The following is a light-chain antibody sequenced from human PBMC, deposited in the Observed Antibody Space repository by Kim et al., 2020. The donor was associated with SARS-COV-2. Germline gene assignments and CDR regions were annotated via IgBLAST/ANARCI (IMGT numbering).Light chain of an antibody. J-gene: IGKJ1*01. CDR2: KAS. CDR3: QQYETYWT. CDR1: QSVGIY. Sequence: DMQMTQSPSTLSASVGDRVTITCRASQSVGIYLAWYQQKPGKAPNLLIYKASTLESGVPPRFHGSGSGTEFTLTISSLQPDDFATYYCQQYETYWTFGQGTKVDIK. V-gene: IGKV1-5*03.